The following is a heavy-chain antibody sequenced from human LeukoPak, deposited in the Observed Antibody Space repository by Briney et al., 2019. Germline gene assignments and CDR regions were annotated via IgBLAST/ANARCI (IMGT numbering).Heavy chain of an antibody. Sequence: GGSLRLSCAASGFTFSSYGIHWVRQAPGKGLEWVSVISKNGDTTHYADSVKGRFTISRDNSKNTLYLQMNSLRAEDTALYFCATRQFCSGGTCYGLSFWGQGTMVTISS. CDR2: ISKNGDTT. V-gene: IGHV3-23*01. D-gene: IGHD2-15*01. J-gene: IGHJ3*01. CDR3: ATRQFCSGGTCYGLSF. CDR1: GFTFSSYG.